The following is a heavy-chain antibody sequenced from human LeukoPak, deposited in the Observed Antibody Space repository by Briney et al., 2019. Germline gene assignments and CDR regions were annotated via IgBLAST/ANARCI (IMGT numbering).Heavy chain of an antibody. CDR3: AGDTPPGGDYYFDY. D-gene: IGHD3-16*01. Sequence: PGGSLRLSCAASGFSFSTYGMHWVRQGPGKGLEWVALIWNAGTNTYYADSVKGRFTISRDNSKNTLYLQMNSLRAEDTAVYYCAGDTPPGGDYYFDYWGQGTLVIVSS. CDR1: GFSFSTYG. J-gene: IGHJ4*02. CDR2: IWNAGTNT. V-gene: IGHV3-33*01.